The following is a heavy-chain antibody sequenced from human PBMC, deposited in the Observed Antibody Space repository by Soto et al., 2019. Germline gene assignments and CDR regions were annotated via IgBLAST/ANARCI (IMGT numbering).Heavy chain of an antibody. CDR1: GFTFSSYW. V-gene: IGHV3-7*03. D-gene: IGHD3-3*01. CDR3: AREFAPWSPNYDY. Sequence: CGSLSLSCAASGFTFSSYWMSWLRQAPGKGLEWVANIKQDGSEKYYVDSVKGRFTISRDNAKNSLYLQMDSLRAEDTAVYYCAREFAPWSPNYDYWGLGTLVTVSS. CDR2: IKQDGSEK. J-gene: IGHJ4*02.